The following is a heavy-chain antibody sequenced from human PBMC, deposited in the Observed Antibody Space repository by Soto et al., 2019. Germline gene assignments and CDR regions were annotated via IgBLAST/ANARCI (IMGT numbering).Heavy chain of an antibody. J-gene: IGHJ3*02. Sequence: SETVSLTCTVSGGSISSYYWSWIRQPPGKGLEWIGYIYYSGSTNYNPSLKSRVTISVDTSKNQFSLKLSSVTAADTAVYYCARHRSTLGYCSGGSCKDPGAFDIWGQGTMVTVSS. CDR2: IYYSGST. CDR1: GGSISSYY. CDR3: ARHRSTLGYCSGGSCKDPGAFDI. D-gene: IGHD2-15*01. V-gene: IGHV4-59*08.